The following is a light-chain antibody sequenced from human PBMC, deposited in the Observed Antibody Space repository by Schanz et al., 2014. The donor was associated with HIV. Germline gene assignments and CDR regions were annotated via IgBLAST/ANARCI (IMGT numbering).Light chain of an antibody. J-gene: IGLJ2*01. CDR3: SSYTISSPFVV. V-gene: IGLV2-14*02. Sequence: QSALTQPASVSGSPGQSITISCTGTSNDVGIYNLVSWYQQHPGKAPKLTIYEVSKRPSGVSNRFSGSKSGNTASLTISGLQAEDEADYYCSSYTISSPFVVFGGGTKLTVL. CDR2: EVS. CDR1: SNDVGIYNL.